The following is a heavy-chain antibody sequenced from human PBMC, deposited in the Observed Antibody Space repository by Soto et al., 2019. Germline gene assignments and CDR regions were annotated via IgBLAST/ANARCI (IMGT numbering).Heavy chain of an antibody. Sequence: SETLSLTCTVSGGSISSYYWSWIRQPPGKGLEWIGYIYYSGSTNYNPSLKSRVTISVDTSKNQFSLKLSSVTAADPAVYYWAGGRGLGDAFDIWGQGTMVTISS. CDR1: GGSISSYY. D-gene: IGHD3-10*01. CDR3: AGGRGLGDAFDI. CDR2: IYYSGST. V-gene: IGHV4-59*01. J-gene: IGHJ3*02.